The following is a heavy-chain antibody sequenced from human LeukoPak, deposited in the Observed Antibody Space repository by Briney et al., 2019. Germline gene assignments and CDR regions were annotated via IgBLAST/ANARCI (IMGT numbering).Heavy chain of an antibody. CDR2: INPNSGGT. CDR3: ARVKIVVVPAANNYFDY. V-gene: IGHV1-2*02. Sequence: ASVKVSCKASGYTFTGYYMHWVRQAPGQGLEWMGWINPNSGGTNYAQKFQGRVTMNRDTSISTAYMELSRLRSDDTAVYYCARVKIVVVPAANNYFDYWGQGTLVTVSS. J-gene: IGHJ4*02. CDR1: GYTFTGYY. D-gene: IGHD2-2*01.